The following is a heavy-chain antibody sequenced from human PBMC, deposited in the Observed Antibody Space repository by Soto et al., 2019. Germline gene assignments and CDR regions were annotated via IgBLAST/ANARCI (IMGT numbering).Heavy chain of an antibody. V-gene: IGHV1-69*01. CDR1: GATFSAYA. CDR3: AGGRTETTILSY. D-gene: IGHD4-17*01. J-gene: IGHJ4*02. Sequence: QVQLVQSGAEVKKPGSSVKVSCTASGATFSAYAISWVRQAPGQGLEWMGGIIPIYGTAKKSQKFQGRVRITADEYTGTAYMELSSLTSDDTAVYYCAGGRTETTILSYWGLGTLVTVAS. CDR2: IIPIYGTA.